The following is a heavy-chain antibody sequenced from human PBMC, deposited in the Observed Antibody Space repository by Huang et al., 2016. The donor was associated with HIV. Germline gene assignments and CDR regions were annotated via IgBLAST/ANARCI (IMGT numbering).Heavy chain of an antibody. J-gene: IGHJ3*01. CDR1: GYVFGSYG. V-gene: IGHV1-18*01. CDR2: IGSDSRDT. CDR3: ARDTYYTDIWKRNDASFL. D-gene: IGHD3-22*01. Sequence: QVQLVQSGGAVKQPGASVRVSCKASGYVFGSYGMSWVRQAHGQGLEWLGWIGSDSRDTRTAQKFQGRVTMTTDRSATTTDMELRSLRYDDTAVYYCARDTYYTDIWKRNDASFLWGQGTMITVYS.